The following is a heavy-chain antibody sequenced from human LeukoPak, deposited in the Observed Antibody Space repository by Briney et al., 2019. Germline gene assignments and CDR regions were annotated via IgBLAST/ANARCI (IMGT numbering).Heavy chain of an antibody. Sequence: PSETLSLTCAVYGESFSGYYWTWIRQPPGKGLEWIGEINHSGSTNYNPSLKSRITISLDTSKNKFSLKLNSVTAADTAVYYCARVTNRGYCSGGSCYFDSWGQGTLVTVSS. J-gene: IGHJ4*02. CDR3: ARVTNRGYCSGGSCYFDS. D-gene: IGHD2-15*01. V-gene: IGHV4-34*01. CDR1: GESFSGYY. CDR2: INHSGST.